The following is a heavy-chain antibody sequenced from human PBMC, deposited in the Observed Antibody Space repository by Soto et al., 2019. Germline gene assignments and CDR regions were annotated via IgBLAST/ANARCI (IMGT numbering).Heavy chain of an antibody. CDR1: GYTFTSYG. J-gene: IGHJ4*02. CDR3: ARSIVVVSAAMQAANSPLNDY. CDR2: ISAYNGNT. D-gene: IGHD2-2*01. V-gene: IGHV1-18*01. Sequence: ASVKVSCKASGYTFTSYGISWVRQAPGQGLEWMGWISAYNGNTNYAQKLQGRVTMTTDTSTSTAYMELRSLRSDDTAVYYCARSIVVVSAAMQAANSPLNDYWGKGTLVTVAS.